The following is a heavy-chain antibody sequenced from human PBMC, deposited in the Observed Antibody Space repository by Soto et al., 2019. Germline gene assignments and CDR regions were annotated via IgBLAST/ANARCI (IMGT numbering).Heavy chain of an antibody. CDR2: ISYSGST. V-gene: IGHV4-59*01. J-gene: IGHJ4*02. D-gene: IGHD5-18*01. Sequence: QVQLQESGPGLVKPSETLSLTCTVSGGSISSYYWSWIRQSPGKGLEWIGYISYSGSTKYNPTLKSRVTISVDTSTNQFSLKLSSVTAAATAVYYCARGRGDTAMAWYYWGQGTLVTVSS. CDR1: GGSISSYY. CDR3: ARGRGDTAMAWYY.